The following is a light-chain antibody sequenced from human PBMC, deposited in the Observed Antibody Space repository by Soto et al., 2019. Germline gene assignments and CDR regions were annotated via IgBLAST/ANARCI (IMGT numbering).Light chain of an antibody. J-gene: IGKJ1*01. CDR2: DAS. Sequence: DIQMPQSPSTLSASVGDRVTITCRASQTISTWMAWYQQKPGKAPKLLIYDASTLESGVPSRFSGSGSGTEFTLIISGLQPDDYATYYCQQYTNTDNPWMFGQGTKVDI. CDR3: QQYTNTDNPWM. V-gene: IGKV1-5*01. CDR1: QTISTW.